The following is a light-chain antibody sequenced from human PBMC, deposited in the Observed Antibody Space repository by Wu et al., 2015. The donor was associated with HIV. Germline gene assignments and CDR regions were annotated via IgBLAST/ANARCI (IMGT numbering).Light chain of an antibody. J-gene: IGKJ2*01. V-gene: IGKV3-11*01. CDR1: QSVSRY. CDR3: QQYGRSFAT. Sequence: EIVLTQSPATLSLSPGERATLSCRASQSVSRYLAWYQQKPGQAPRLLIYDTSNRATGIPARFSGSGSGTDFTLTISSLEPEDFAVYYCQQYGRSFATFGQGTKLDIK. CDR2: DTS.